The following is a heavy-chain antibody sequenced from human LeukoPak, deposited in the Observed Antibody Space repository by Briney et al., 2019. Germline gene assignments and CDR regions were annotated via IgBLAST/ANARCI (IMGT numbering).Heavy chain of an antibody. CDR2: ISAYNGNT. D-gene: IGHD5/OR15-5a*01. V-gene: IGHV1-18*01. Sequence: ASVKVSCKASGYTFTSYGISWVRQAPGQGLEWMGWISAYNGNTNYAQKLQGRVTMTTDTSASTAYMELRSLRSDDTAVYYCARDAGLYDHPIRHVDYYYYMDVWGKGTTVTVSS. CDR3: ARDAGLYDHPIRHVDYYYYMDV. CDR1: GYTFTSYG. J-gene: IGHJ6*03.